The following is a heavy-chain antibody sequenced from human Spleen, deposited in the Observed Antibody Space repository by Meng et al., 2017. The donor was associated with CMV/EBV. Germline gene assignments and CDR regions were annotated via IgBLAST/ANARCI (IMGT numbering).Heavy chain of an antibody. D-gene: IGHD2-2*01. Sequence: SVKVSCKASGYTFTYRYLHWVRQAPGQALEWMGWITPFNGNTNYAQKFQDRVTITRDRSMSTAYMELSSLRSEDTAMYYCASEYCSSTICYRHSNWHAFDIWGRGTMVTVSS. CDR1: GYTFTYRY. CDR2: ITPFNGNT. CDR3: ASEYCSSTICYRHSNWHAFDI. J-gene: IGHJ3*02. V-gene: IGHV1-45*02.